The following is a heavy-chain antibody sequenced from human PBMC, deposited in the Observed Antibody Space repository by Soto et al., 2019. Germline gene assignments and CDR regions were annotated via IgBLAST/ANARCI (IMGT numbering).Heavy chain of an antibody. J-gene: IGHJ4*02. CDR3: ASRDPGTSVDY. D-gene: IGHD1-7*01. V-gene: IGHV4-4*02. CDR2: IYRTGST. CDR1: GGSFTSNNW. Sequence: SETLSLTCAVSGGSFTSNNWWTWVRQPPGQGLEWIGEIYRTGSTNXNPSLKSRVTISLDKSENQFSLKVTSLTAADTAVYYCASRDPGTSVDYWGQGTLVTVSS.